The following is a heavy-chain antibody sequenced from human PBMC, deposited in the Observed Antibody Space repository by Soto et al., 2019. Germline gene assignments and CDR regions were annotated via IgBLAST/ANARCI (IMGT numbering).Heavy chain of an antibody. D-gene: IGHD3-3*01. J-gene: IGHJ4*02. Sequence: ASVKVSCKASGYTFTSYAMHWVRQAPGQRLEWMGWINAGNGNTKYSQKFQGRVTITRDTSASTAYMELSSLRSEDTAVYYCARELYDFWSGYPPYYDYWGQGTLVTVSS. CDR3: ARELYDFWSGYPPYYDY. V-gene: IGHV1-3*01. CDR2: INAGNGNT. CDR1: GYTFTSYA.